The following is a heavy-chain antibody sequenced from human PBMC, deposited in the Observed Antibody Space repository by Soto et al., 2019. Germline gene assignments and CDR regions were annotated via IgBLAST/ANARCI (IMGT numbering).Heavy chain of an antibody. CDR3: ARAVNSYGYVRQLDY. CDR2: IYYSGST. Sequence: QVQLQESGPGLVKPSQTLSLTCTVSGGSISSGGYYWSWIRQHPGKGLEWIGYIYYSGSTYYNPSLKSRVTISVDPSKNQFSLKLSSVTAADTAVYYCARAVNSYGYVRQLDYWGQGTLVTVSS. D-gene: IGHD5-18*01. CDR1: GGSISSGGYY. J-gene: IGHJ4*02. V-gene: IGHV4-31*03.